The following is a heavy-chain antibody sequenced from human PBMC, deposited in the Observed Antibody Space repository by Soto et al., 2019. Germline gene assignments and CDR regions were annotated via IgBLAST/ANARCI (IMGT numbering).Heavy chain of an antibody. CDR2: IYYSGST. D-gene: IGHD3-10*01. V-gene: IGHV4-39*01. CDR1: GGSISSSSYY. J-gene: IGHJ5*02. CDR3: ARHVITMVRGVIPPRDNWFEP. Sequence: SETLSLTCTVSGGSISSSSYYWGWIRQPPGKGLEWFGSIYYSGSTYYNPSLKSRVTISVDTSKNQFSLKLSSVTAADTAVYYCARHVITMVRGVIPPRDNWFEPWGQGTLVTVSS.